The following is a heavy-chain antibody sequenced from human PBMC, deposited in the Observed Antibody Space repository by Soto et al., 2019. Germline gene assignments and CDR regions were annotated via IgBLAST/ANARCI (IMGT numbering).Heavy chain of an antibody. V-gene: IGHV3-15*01. CDR1: GFTFSNAW. CDR3: TTDLPAAGGRGLYHYYYYYMDV. D-gene: IGHD3-16*01. Sequence: GGSLRLSCAASGFTFSNAWMSWVRQAPGKGLEWVGRIKSKTDGGTTDYAAPVKGRFTISRDDSKNTLYLQMNSLKTEDTAVYYCTTDLPAAGGRGLYHYYYYYMDVWGKGTTVTVSS. J-gene: IGHJ6*03. CDR2: IKSKTDGGTT.